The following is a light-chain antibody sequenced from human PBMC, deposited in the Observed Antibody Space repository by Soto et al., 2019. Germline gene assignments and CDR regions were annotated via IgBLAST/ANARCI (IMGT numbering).Light chain of an antibody. CDR2: DAS. J-gene: IGKJ1*01. CDR3: QQYNNWPPWT. Sequence: MTQSPSTLSVSQGERATLSCRASQSVSNNLAWYQQKPGQAPRLLIYDASTRATGIPARFSGSGSGTEFTLTISGLQSEDFAVYYCQQYNNWPPWTFGQGTKVEIK. CDR1: QSVSNN. V-gene: IGKV3-15*01.